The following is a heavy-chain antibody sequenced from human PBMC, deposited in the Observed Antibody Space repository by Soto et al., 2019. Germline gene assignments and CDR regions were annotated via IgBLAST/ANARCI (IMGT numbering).Heavy chain of an antibody. V-gene: IGHV3-48*01. CDR3: ARAPNYDFWSGYNNQDVFDI. CDR1: GFTFSSYS. CDR2: ISSSGSTI. D-gene: IGHD3-3*01. Sequence: GGSLRLSCAASGFTFSSYSMNWVRQAPGKGLEWVSYISSSGSTIYYADSVKGRFTISRDNAKNSLYLQMNSLRAEDTAVYYCARAPNYDFWSGYNNQDVFDIWGQGTMATVSS. J-gene: IGHJ3*02.